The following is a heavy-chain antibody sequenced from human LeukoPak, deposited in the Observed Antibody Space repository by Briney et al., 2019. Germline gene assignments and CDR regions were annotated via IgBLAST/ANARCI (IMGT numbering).Heavy chain of an antibody. D-gene: IGHD3-3*01. V-gene: IGHV3-23*01. CDR1: GFTFSSYD. J-gene: IGHJ4*02. CDR3: ARRYDFWDY. Sequence: GGSLRLSCAASGFTFSSYDMTWVRQAPGKGLEWVSVIIVGGGSTAYANSVKGRFTISRDDSKNTLHLQMDSLRADDTAVYYCARRYDFWDYWGQGTLVTVSS. CDR2: IIVGGGST.